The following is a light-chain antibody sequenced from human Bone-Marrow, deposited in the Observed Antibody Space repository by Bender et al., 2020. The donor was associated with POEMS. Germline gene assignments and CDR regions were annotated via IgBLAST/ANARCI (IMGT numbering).Light chain of an antibody. CDR3: SSYTSSTTLV. Sequence: QSALTQPHSVSGSPGQSVTISCTGTSSDVGCYDYVSWYQHHPGKAPKLMIYDVSKRPSGVPDRFSGSKSGNTASLSISGLQAEDEADYYCSSYTSSTTLVFGGGTKLTVL. CDR2: DVS. V-gene: IGLV2-11*01. CDR1: SSDVGCYDY. J-gene: IGLJ2*01.